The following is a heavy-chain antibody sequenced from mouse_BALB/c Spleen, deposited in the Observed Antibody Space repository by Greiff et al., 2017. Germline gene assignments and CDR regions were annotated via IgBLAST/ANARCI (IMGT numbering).Heavy chain of an antibody. CDR3: ARGVLGRGYFDV. CDR1: GYTFTDYA. D-gene: IGHD4-1*01. J-gene: IGHJ1*01. CDR2: ISTYYGDA. Sequence: VQLVESGAELVRPGVSVKISCKGSGYTFTDYAMHWVKQSHAKSLEWIGVISTYYGDASYNQKFKGKATMTVDKSSSTAYMELARLTSEDSAIYYCARGVLGRGYFDVWGAGTTVTVSS. V-gene: IGHV1S137*01.